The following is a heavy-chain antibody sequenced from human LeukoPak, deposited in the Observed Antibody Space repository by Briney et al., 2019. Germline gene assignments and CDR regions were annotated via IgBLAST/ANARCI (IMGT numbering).Heavy chain of an antibody. Sequence: ASVKVSCKAPGGTFSSYAISWVRQAPGQGLEWMGGIIPIFGTANSAQTFQGRVTITADESTSTAYMELRSLRSEDTAVYYCARETGHGYNWMGYWGQGTLVTVSS. D-gene: IGHD5-24*01. CDR1: GGTFSSYA. CDR3: ARETGHGYNWMGY. CDR2: IIPIFGTA. J-gene: IGHJ4*02. V-gene: IGHV1-69*13.